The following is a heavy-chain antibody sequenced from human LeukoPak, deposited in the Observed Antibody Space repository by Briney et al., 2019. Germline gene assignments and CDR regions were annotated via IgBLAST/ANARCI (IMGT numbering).Heavy chain of an antibody. V-gene: IGHV4-34*01. J-gene: IGHJ4*02. Sequence: SETLSLTCAVYGGSFSGYYWSWILQPPGKGLEWIGEINHSGSTNYNPSLKSRVTISVDTSKNQFSLKLSSVTAADTAVYYCARVRLRRNYYGSGSQVPIDYWGQGTLVTVSS. CDR3: ARVRLRRNYYGSGSQVPIDY. CDR2: INHSGST. D-gene: IGHD3-10*01. CDR1: GGSFSGYY.